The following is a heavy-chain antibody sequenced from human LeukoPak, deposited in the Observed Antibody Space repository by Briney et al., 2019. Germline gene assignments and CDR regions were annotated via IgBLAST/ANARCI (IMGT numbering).Heavy chain of an antibody. CDR3: ARDLSSGWYIFGY. V-gene: IGHV1-69*13. J-gene: IGHJ4*02. CDR1: GGTFSSYA. CDR2: IIPIFGTA. D-gene: IGHD6-19*01. Sequence: SVKVSCKASGGTFSSYAISWVRQAPGQGLEWMGGIIPIFGTANYAQKFQGRVTITADESTSTAYMELSSPRSEDTAVYYCARDLSSGWYIFGYWGQGTLVTVSP.